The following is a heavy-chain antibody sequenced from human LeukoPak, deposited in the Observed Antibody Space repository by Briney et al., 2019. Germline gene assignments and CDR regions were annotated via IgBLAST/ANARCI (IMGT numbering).Heavy chain of an antibody. J-gene: IGHJ4*02. V-gene: IGHV1-69*04. D-gene: IGHD2-2*02. CDR3: AREKYPRAVNFDY. Sequence: ASVKVPCKASGGTFSSYAISWVRQAPGQGLEWMGRIIPVLGIANYAQKFQGRVTITADKSTSTAYMELSSLRSEDTAVYYCAREKYPRAVNFDYWGQGTLVTVSS. CDR1: GGTFSSYA. CDR2: IIPVLGIA.